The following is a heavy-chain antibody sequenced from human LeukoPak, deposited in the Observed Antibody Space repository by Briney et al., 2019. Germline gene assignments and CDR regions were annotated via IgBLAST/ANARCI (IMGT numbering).Heavy chain of an antibody. Sequence: GGSLRLSCAASGFTFSDYYMSWIRQAPGKGLEWVSYISSSGSTIYYADSVKGRFTISRDNAKNSLYLQMNSLRAEDTAVYYCAREMIVVVPAAITRYYYGMDVWGQGTTVTVSS. D-gene: IGHD2-2*01. CDR1: GFTFSDYY. V-gene: IGHV3-11*04. J-gene: IGHJ6*02. CDR3: AREMIVVVPAAITRYYYGMDV. CDR2: ISSSGSTI.